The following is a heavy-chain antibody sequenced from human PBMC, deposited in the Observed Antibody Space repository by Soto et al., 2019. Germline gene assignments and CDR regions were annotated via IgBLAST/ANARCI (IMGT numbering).Heavy chain of an antibody. CDR1: GFTFSNYA. J-gene: IGHJ6*02. CDR3: ARDGRYYDFWSGYNV. V-gene: IGHV3-23*01. CDR2: VSGGGVTT. D-gene: IGHD3-3*01. Sequence: GSLRLSCAASGFTFSNYAMTWVRQAPGKGLEYIATVSGGGVTTYYADSMKGRFTISRDNSKNSLYLQMNSLRAEDTAVYYCARDGRYYDFWSGYNVWGQGTTVTVSS.